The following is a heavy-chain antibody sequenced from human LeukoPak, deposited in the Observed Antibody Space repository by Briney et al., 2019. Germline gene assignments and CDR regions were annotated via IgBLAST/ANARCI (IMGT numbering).Heavy chain of an antibody. CDR1: GFTFSSYG. D-gene: IGHD1-26*01. V-gene: IGHV3-23*01. Sequence: GGSLRLSCAASGFTFSSYGLSWVREAPGKGLEWVSTISGSAYNSYYADSVKGRFTISRDNSANTLYLQMDNLRAEDTALYYCAKHSGSYFIYYIDSWGQGTLVTVSS. CDR2: ISGSAYNS. CDR3: AKHSGSYFIYYIDS. J-gene: IGHJ4*02.